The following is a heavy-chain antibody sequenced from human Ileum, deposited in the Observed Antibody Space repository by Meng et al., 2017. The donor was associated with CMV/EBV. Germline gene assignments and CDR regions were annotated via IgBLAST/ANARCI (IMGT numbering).Heavy chain of an antibody. CDR2: ISSTGSYI. CDR1: GFTFSTYS. V-gene: IGHV3-21*01. J-gene: IGHJ6*02. D-gene: IGHD2-2*02. CDR3: ARDRTVNVVVPAAIRTGRDYYGMDV. Sequence: ESLKISCAPSGFTFSTYSMNWVRQAPGKGLEWVSSISSTGSYIYYADSVKGRFTISRDNAKNSLYLQMNSLRAEDTAVYYCARDRTVNVVVPAAIRTGRDYYGMDVWGQGTTVTVSS.